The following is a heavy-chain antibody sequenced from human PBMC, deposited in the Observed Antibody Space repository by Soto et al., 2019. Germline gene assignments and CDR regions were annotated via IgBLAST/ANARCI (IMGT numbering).Heavy chain of an antibody. CDR2: IKKKDDGETT. CDR1: GFVFSNAW. V-gene: IGHV3-15*01. D-gene: IGHD3-9*01. J-gene: IGHJ6*02. CDR3: TTEPGCSYKDLLSGYLSLTHFYQEMDL. Sequence: EVKLVESGGDLVSPGGSLRLSCAASGFVFSNAWMTWVRQAPGKGLEWVGRIKKKDDGETTDYAAAVKGRFTISRDDSTNVLYLQMNRMKSEDTAVYFCTTEPGCSYKDLLSGYLSLTHFYQEMDLWGQGTTVSVS.